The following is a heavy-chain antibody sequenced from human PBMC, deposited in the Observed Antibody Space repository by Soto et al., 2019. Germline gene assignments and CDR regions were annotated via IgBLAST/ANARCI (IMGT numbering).Heavy chain of an antibody. J-gene: IGHJ3*02. CDR2: IWYDGSNK. CDR1: AFTFGDYG. V-gene: IGHV3-33*08. Sequence: VGSLRLSCAASAFTFGDYGMHWVRQAPGKGLEWVAVIWYDGSNKYYADSVKGRFTISRDNSKNTLYLQMKSLRAEDTAVYYCARDGGDCSGGSCYLSAFDIWGQGTMVTVSS. D-gene: IGHD2-15*01. CDR3: ARDGGDCSGGSCYLSAFDI.